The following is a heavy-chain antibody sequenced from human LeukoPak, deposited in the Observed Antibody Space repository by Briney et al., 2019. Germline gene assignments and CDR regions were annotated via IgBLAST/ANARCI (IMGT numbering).Heavy chain of an antibody. CDR1: GFTFSSYA. D-gene: IGHD2-21*01. J-gene: IGHJ4*02. CDR3: ARDYGATVIGTGSY. CDR2: ISYDGSNK. V-gene: IGHV3-30*01. Sequence: PGRSLRLSCAASGFTFSSYAMHWVRQAPGKGLEWVAVISYDGSNKYYADSVKGRFTISRDNSKNTLYLQMNSLGAEDTAVYYCARDYGATVIGTGSYWGQGTLVTVSS.